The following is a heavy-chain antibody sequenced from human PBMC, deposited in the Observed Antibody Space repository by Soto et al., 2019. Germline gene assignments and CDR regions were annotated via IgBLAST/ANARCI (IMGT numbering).Heavy chain of an antibody. V-gene: IGHV4-30-4*01. CDR2: ILYSRTT. CDR3: ARNGALDY. J-gene: IGHJ4*02. Sequence: QVQLQESGPGLVKPSQTLSLTCTVSGGSISSGDYYWSWIRQPPGKGLEWIGYILYSRTTNSNPSLESRLTISVDTSKNQFSLKLTSVTAADTAVYYCARNGALDYWGRGTLVTVSS. D-gene: IGHD2-8*01. CDR1: GGSISSGDYY.